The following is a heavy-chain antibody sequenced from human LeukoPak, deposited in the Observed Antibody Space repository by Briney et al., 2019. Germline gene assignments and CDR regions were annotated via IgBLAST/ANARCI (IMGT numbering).Heavy chain of an antibody. CDR3: ARVRSSGYYIHFDY. J-gene: IGHJ4*02. CDR2: INHSGST. D-gene: IGHD3-22*01. V-gene: IGHV4-34*01. Sequence: SETLSLTCAVYGGSFSGYYWSWIRQPPGKGLEWIGEINHSGSTNYNPSLKGRVTISVDTSKNQFSLKLSSVTAADTAVYYCARVRSSGYYIHFDYWGQGTLVTVSS. CDR1: GGSFSGYY.